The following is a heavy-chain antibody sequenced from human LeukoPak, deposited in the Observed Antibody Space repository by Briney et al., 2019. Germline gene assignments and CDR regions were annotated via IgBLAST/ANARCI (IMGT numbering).Heavy chain of an antibody. V-gene: IGHV3-74*01. D-gene: IGHD5-24*01. CDR1: GFTFSSYW. J-gene: IGHJ4*02. CDR3: ARDRDGYNSFDY. CDR2: INSDGSST. Sequence: PGGSLRLSCAASGFTFSSYWMRWVPQAPGKGLMWVSRINSDGSSTSYADSVKGRFTISRDNAKNTLYLQMNSLRAEDTAVYYCARDRDGYNSFDYWGQGTLVTVSS.